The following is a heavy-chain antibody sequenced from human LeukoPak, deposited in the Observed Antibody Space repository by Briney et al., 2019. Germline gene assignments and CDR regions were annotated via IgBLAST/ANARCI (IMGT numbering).Heavy chain of an antibody. D-gene: IGHD6-19*01. J-gene: IGHJ4*02. CDR2: MNPNSGNT. CDR1: GYTFTSCD. Sequence: ASVQVSCKASGYTFTSCDINWVRQATGKGLEWMGWMNPNSGNTGFGQSLQGRITMTRDISIGTAYMELSNLTSEDTAIYYCTRGSSGRRDNWGQGTLVTVSA. V-gene: IGHV1-8*01. CDR3: TRGSSGRRDN.